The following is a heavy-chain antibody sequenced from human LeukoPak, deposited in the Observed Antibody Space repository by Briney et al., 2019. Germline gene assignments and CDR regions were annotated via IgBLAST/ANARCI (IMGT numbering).Heavy chain of an antibody. J-gene: IGHJ4*02. Sequence: GGSLRLSCAASGFAFSNAWMSWVRQAPGXGLEWVGRIKSKTDGGTTDYAAPVKGRFTISRDDSKNTLYLQMNSLKTEDTAVYYCTTGGYGGQFDYWGQGTLVTVSS. CDR3: TTGGYGGQFDY. CDR2: IKSKTDGGTT. D-gene: IGHD5-12*01. V-gene: IGHV3-15*01. CDR1: GFAFSNAW.